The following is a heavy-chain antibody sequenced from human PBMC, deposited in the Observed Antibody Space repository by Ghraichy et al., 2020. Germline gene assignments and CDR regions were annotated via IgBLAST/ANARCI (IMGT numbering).Heavy chain of an antibody. CDR1: GFMFSSYW. J-gene: IGHJ3*01. CDR2: IKTGGGAK. CDR3: AKCRGTTWNDALDV. D-gene: IGHD1-1*01. V-gene: IGHV3-7*01. Sequence: GGSLRLSCAASGFMFSSYWVTWVRQAPGKGLEWVANIKTGGGAKNYVGSVKGRFTISRDNAKKSLYLQMNSLRAEDTAVYYCAKCRGTTWNDALDVWCQGTMVTVSS.